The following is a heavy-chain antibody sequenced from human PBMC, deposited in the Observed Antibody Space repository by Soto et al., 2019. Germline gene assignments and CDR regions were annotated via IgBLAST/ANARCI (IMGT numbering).Heavy chain of an antibody. D-gene: IGHD6-6*01. CDR2: INHSGST. J-gene: IGHJ4*02. Sequence: KTSETLSLTCAVYGGSFNTYYWRWTWIRQPPGKGLEWIGEINHSGSTNYNPSLKSRVTISVDTSKNQFSLKLSSVTAADTAVYYCERSSGIAALGNWGQGTLVTVSS. V-gene: IGHV4-34*01. CDR1: GGSFNTYY. CDR3: ERSSGIAALGN.